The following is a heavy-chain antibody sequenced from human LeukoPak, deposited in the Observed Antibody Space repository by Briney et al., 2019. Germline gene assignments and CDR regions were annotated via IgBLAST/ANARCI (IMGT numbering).Heavy chain of an antibody. CDR2: ISGSGGST. D-gene: IGHD3-22*01. Sequence: GGSLRLSCAASGFTFSSYAMSWVRQAPGKGLEWVSAISGSGGSTYYADSVKGRFTISRDNSKNTLYLQMNSLRAEDTAVYCCVGSPEYYYDPDAFDIWGQGTMVTVSS. CDR1: GFTFSSYA. CDR3: VGSPEYYYDPDAFDI. J-gene: IGHJ3*02. V-gene: IGHV3-23*01.